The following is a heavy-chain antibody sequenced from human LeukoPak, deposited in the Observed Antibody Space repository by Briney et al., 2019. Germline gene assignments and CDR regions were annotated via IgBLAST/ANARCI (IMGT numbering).Heavy chain of an antibody. V-gene: IGHV4-39*01. Sequence: PSQTLSLTCTVSGGSISSGGYYWGWIRQPPGKGLEWIGSIYYSGSTYYNPSLKSRVTISVDTSKNQFSLKLSSVTAADTAVYYCARQGYSNSPYYFDYWGQGTLVTVSS. CDR1: GGSISSGGYY. CDR2: IYYSGST. D-gene: IGHD4-11*01. J-gene: IGHJ4*02. CDR3: ARQGYSNSPYYFDY.